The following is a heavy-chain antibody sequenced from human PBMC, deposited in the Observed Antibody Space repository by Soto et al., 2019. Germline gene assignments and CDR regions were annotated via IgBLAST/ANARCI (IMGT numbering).Heavy chain of an antibody. Sequence: SETLSLTCIVSGGSISSGSYYCDWIRQPPGKGLEWIGNVYYSGSTNYNPSLESRVTISVDTSKNQFSLKLSSVTAADTAVYYCARQTDSYYTFDAFDIWGQGTMVTVSS. CDR3: ARQTDSYYTFDAFDI. D-gene: IGHD3-22*01. V-gene: IGHV4-39*01. CDR1: GGSISSGSYY. J-gene: IGHJ3*02. CDR2: VYYSGST.